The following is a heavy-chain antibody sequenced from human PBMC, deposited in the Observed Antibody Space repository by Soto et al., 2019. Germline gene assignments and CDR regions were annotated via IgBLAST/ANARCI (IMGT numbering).Heavy chain of an antibody. CDR1: GGTFSSYA. Sequence: SVKVSCKASGGTFSSYAISWVRQAPGQGLEWMGGIIPIFGTANYAQKFQGRVTITADESTSTAYMELSSLRSEDTAVYYCAREEVLRFLEGVIQHYYSSGMDVWGQGNTVTVSS. CDR2: IIPIFGTA. CDR3: AREEVLRFLEGVIQHYYSSGMDV. D-gene: IGHD3-3*01. J-gene: IGHJ6*02. V-gene: IGHV1-69*13.